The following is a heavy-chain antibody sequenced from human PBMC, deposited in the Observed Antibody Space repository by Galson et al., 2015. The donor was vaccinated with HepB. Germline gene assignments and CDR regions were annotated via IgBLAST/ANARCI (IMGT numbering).Heavy chain of an antibody. J-gene: IGHJ4*01. V-gene: IGHV3-33*01. D-gene: IGHD4/OR15-4a*01. CDR2: IWYDGSKT. CDR1: GFSFRSHG. CDR3: ARDRAWGANSFDS. Sequence: SLRLSCATSGFSFRSHGMHWVRQAPGKGLEWVAMIWYDGSKTNYGESVRGRFSISRDDSKKTLYLQMNSLRVDDTALYYCARDRAWGANSFDSWGHGTLVTVSS.